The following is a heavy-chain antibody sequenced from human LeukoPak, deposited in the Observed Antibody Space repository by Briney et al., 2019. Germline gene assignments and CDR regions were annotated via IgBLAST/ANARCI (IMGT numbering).Heavy chain of an antibody. CDR3: AKGEGDRSGYYQDTFDI. CDR1: GFTFSSYV. D-gene: IGHD3-22*01. V-gene: IGHV3-23*01. J-gene: IGHJ3*02. Sequence: GGSLRLSCAASGFTFSSYVMSWVRQAPGKGLEWVSAISGSGGSTYYADSVKGRFTISRDNSKNTLYLQMNSLRAEDTAVYYCAKGEGDRSGYYQDTFDIWGQGTMVTVSS. CDR2: ISGSGGST.